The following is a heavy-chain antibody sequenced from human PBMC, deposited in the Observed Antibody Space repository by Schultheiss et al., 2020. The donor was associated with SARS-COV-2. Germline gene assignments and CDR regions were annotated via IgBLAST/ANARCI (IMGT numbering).Heavy chain of an antibody. J-gene: IGHJ3*02. CDR3: ARGYSSSHRNDAFDI. CDR2: IIPIFGTA. Sequence: SVKVSCKASGGTFSSYAISWVRQAPGQGLEWMGGIIPIFGTANYAQKFQGRVTITADESTSTAYMELSSLRSEDTAVYYCARGYSSSHRNDAFDIWGQGTMVTVSS. D-gene: IGHD6-6*01. CDR1: GGTFSSYA. V-gene: IGHV1-69*13.